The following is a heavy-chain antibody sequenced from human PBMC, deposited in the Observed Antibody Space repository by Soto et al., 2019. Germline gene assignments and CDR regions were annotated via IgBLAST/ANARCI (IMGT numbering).Heavy chain of an antibody. Sequence: GASVKVSCKASGYTFTSYGISWVRQAPGQGLEWMGWISAYNGNTNYAQKLQGRVTMTTDTSTSTAYMELRSLRSDDTAVYYCARETPEEVVPMVSAFSGFAPWGQEPLVPVSS. D-gene: IGHD2-8*01. CDR2: ISAYNGNT. CDR1: GYTFTSYG. J-gene: IGHJ5*02. V-gene: IGHV1-18*01. CDR3: ARETPEEVVPMVSAFSGFAP.